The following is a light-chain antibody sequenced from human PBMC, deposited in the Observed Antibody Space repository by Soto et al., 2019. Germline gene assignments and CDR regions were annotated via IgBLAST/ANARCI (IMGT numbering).Light chain of an antibody. J-gene: IGKJ5*01. Sequence: EIVMTQSPATLSVSPGERATVSCRASQSVSNKLAWYQQKPGPAPRLLIYGASTRASGITARFSGSGSGTEFTLTISSLQSEDFALYYCQQYNNWPKITFGQGTRLEIK. CDR2: GAS. CDR1: QSVSNK. V-gene: IGKV3-15*01. CDR3: QQYNNWPKIT.